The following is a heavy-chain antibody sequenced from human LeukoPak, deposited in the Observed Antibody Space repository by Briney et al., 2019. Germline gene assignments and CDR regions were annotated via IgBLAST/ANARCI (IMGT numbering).Heavy chain of an antibody. CDR1: GFSFSDYG. V-gene: IGHV3-30*02. CDR2: IQNDEIDK. J-gene: IGHJ4*02. D-gene: IGHD4-23*01. Sequence: GGSLRLSCGASGFSFSDYGMHWVRQAPGKGLGWVAFIQNDEIDKFYADSVKGRFTISRDNSKNTLYLQMNSLRAEDTAVYYCAKERKLLPFDCWGQGTLVTVSS. CDR3: AKERKLLPFDC.